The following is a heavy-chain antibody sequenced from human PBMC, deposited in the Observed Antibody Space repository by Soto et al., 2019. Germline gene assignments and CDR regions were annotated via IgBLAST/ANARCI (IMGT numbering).Heavy chain of an antibody. Sequence: SDTLSLTCAVSGGSISSGGYSWSWIRQPPGKGLEWIGYIYNSGSTYYNPSLKSRVTISVDRSKNQFSLKLSSVTAADTAVYYCARDVEYSSTDNWFDPWGQGTLVTVSS. V-gene: IGHV4-30-2*01. CDR3: ARDVEYSSTDNWFDP. D-gene: IGHD6-6*01. CDR1: GGSISSGGYS. J-gene: IGHJ5*02. CDR2: IYNSGST.